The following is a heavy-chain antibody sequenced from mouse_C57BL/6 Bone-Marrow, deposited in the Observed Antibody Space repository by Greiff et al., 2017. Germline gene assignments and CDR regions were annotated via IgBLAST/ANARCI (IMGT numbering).Heavy chain of an antibody. CDR1: GFTFSDYG. CDR3: ARGGPYDYAGCAY. J-gene: IGHJ3*01. Sequence: EVKVEESGGGLVKPGGSLKLSCAASGFTFSDYGMHWVRQAPEKGLEWVAYISSGSSTIYYADTVKGRFTISRDNAKNTLFLQMTSLRSEDTAMYYGARGGPYDYAGCAYWGQGTLVTVSA. D-gene: IGHD2-4*01. CDR2: ISSGSSTI. V-gene: IGHV5-17*01.